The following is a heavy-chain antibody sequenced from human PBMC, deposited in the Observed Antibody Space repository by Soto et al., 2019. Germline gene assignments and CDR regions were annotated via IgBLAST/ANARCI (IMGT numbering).Heavy chain of an antibody. V-gene: IGHV4-59*08. CDR2: IYYRGNT. D-gene: IGHD3-9*01. CDR3: ARHPGYYDVLTGYSTYYFDY. CDR1: GGSISTYY. Sequence: QVQLQESGPGLVKPSETLSLTCTVSGGSISTYYWSWIRQPPGKGLEWIGYIYYRGNTNYNPSFKGRVTISLDTSKNQFSLRLGSVTAADTAVYYCARHPGYYDVLTGYSTYYFDYWGQGTLVTVSS. J-gene: IGHJ4*02.